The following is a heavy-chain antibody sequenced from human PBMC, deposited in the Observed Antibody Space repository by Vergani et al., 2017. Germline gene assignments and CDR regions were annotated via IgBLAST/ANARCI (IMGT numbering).Heavy chain of an antibody. CDR3: AKYLRDATDGILDS. J-gene: IGHJ4*02. CDR2: IGKEGINT. V-gene: IGHV3-30*02. Sequence: QVQLVESAGGVVQPGGSLRLSCAASGYTFSNFGMHWIRQAPGKGLEWLAYIGKEGINTRYRDAVKGRFTVSRDNSKDIRYLQWDSLRSEDTALFYFAKYLRDATDGILDSWGPGPLVIVSS. D-gene: IGHD1-14*01. CDR1: GYTFSNFG.